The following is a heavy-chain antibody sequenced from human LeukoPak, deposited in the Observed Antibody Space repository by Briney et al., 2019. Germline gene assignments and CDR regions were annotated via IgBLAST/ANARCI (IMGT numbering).Heavy chain of an antibody. CDR1: GFTFSNYW. Sequence: PGGSLRLSCAASGFTFSNYWVNWVRQAPGKGLEWLANIKQDGSQSHYVDSVKGRFTISRDNAKNSLYLQMNTLRAEDTAVYYCARDYSASGSFDYWGQGTLVTVFS. D-gene: IGHD3-10*01. CDR3: ARDYSASGSFDY. CDR2: IKQDGSQS. J-gene: IGHJ4*02. V-gene: IGHV3-7*01.